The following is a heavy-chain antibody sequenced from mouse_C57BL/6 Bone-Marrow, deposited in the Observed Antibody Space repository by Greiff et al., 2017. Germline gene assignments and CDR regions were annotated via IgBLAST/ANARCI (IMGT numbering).Heavy chain of an antibody. CDR2: IYPGSGST. D-gene: IGHD2-5*01. CDR3: AREGAYYSNSDY. J-gene: IGHJ2*01. Sequence: VQLQQSGAELVKPGASVKMSCKASGYTFPSYWITWVKQRPGQGLEWIGDIYPGSGSTNYNEKFKSKATLTVDPSSSTAYMQLSSLTSEDSAVYYCAREGAYYSNSDYWGRGTTLTVSA. CDR1: GYTFPSYW. V-gene: IGHV1-55*01.